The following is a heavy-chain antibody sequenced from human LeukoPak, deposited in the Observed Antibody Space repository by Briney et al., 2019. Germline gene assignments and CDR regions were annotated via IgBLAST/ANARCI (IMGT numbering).Heavy chain of an antibody. CDR3: AKETGARYYYDSSGYRAFDY. V-gene: IGHV3-23*01. Sequence: GGSLRLSCAASGFTFSSYAMSWVRQAPGKGLEWVSAISGSGGSTYYADSVKGRFTISRDNSKNTLYLQMNSLRAEDTAVYYCAKETGARYYYDSSGYRAFDYWGQGTLVTVPS. D-gene: IGHD3-22*01. J-gene: IGHJ4*02. CDR2: ISGSGGST. CDR1: GFTFSSYA.